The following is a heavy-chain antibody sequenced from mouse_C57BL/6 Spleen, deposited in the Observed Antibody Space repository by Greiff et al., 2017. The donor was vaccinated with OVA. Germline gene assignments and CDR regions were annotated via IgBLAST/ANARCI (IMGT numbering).Heavy chain of an antibody. Sequence: DVKLVESGGGLVKPGGSLKLSCAASGFTFSDYGMHWVRQAPEKGLEWVAYIRSGSSTIYYADTVKGRFTISRDNAKNTLFLQMTSLRSEDTAMYYCARGIYYGNYEGYFDVWGTGTTVTVSS. D-gene: IGHD2-1*01. CDR1: GFTFSDYG. CDR2: IRSGSSTI. J-gene: IGHJ1*03. V-gene: IGHV5-17*01. CDR3: ARGIYYGNYEGYFDV.